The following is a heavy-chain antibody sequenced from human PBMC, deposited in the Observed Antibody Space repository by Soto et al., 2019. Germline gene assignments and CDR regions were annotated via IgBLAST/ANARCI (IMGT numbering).Heavy chain of an antibody. V-gene: IGHV1-69*06. CDR1: GGTFSSYA. D-gene: IGHD6-19*01. J-gene: IGHJ6*02. CDR3: ARDYSRLAAIAVAGTHYYYGMDV. CDR2: IIPIFGTA. Sequence: QVQLVQSGAEVKKPGSSVKVSCKASGGTFSSYAISWVRQAPGQGLEWVGGIIPIFGTANYAQKFQGRVTITADKSTSTAYMELSSLRSEDTAVYYGARDYSRLAAIAVAGTHYYYGMDVWGQGTTVTVSS.